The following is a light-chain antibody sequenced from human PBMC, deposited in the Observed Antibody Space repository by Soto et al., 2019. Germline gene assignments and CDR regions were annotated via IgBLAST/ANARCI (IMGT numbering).Light chain of an antibody. CDR3: AAWDERLNGFYV. CDR1: SSNIGRNT. Sequence: QSVLTQPPSASGTPGQRVTISCSGSSSNIGRNTVSWYQHLPGTAPKLLIFTDNQRPSGVPDRFSGSKSGTSASLVVSGLQSEDEADYYCAAWDERLNGFYVFGTGTKVTVL. J-gene: IGLJ1*01. V-gene: IGLV1-44*01. CDR2: TDN.